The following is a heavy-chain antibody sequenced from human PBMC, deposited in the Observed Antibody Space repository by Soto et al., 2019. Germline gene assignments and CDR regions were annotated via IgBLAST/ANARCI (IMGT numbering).Heavy chain of an antibody. CDR3: VMVDNYVTPTPKHV. D-gene: IGHD3-16*01. V-gene: IGHV1-18*01. J-gene: IGHJ6*02. Sequence: QVQLVQSGDEVRKPGSSVKVSCKASGYIFVNYGIAWVRQAPGQGLEWMGWISPYSGNTHYASKVQGRLTMTTDTPASADDLDLGSLPSDDTAVYYCVMVDNYVTPTPKHVWGQGTTVTVSS. CDR2: ISPYSGNT. CDR1: GYIFVNYG.